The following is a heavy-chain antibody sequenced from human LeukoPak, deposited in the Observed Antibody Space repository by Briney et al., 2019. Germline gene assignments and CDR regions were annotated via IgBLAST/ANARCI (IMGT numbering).Heavy chain of an antibody. CDR1: GGSISSYY. D-gene: IGHD6-13*01. J-gene: IGHJ4*02. V-gene: IGHV4-59*01. CDR2: IYYSGST. Sequence: PSETLSLTCTVSGGSISSYYWNWIRQPAGKGLEWIGYIYYSGSTNYNPSLKSRVTISVDTSKNQFSLKLSSVTAADTAVYYCARADVQQLVISTTYYFDYWGQGTLVTVSS. CDR3: ARADVQQLVISTTYYFDY.